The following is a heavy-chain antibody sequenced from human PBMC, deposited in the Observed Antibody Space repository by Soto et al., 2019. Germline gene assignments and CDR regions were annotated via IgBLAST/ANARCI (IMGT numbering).Heavy chain of an antibody. D-gene: IGHD3-22*01. CDR2: ISWDGGST. J-gene: IGHJ4*02. CDR3: AKDIASSGYERFDY. Sequence: PGGSLRLSCAASVLTFDDYTMHWVRQAPGKGLEWVSLISWDGGSTYYADSVKGRFTISRDNSKNSLYLQMNSLRTEDTALYYCAKDIASSGYERFDYWGQGTLVTVSS. V-gene: IGHV3-43*01. CDR1: VLTFDDYT.